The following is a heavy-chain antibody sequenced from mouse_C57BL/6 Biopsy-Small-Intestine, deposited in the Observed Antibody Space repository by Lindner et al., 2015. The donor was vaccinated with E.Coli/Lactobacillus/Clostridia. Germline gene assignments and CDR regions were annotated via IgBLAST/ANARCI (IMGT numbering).Heavy chain of an antibody. CDR2: INPYNGGT. CDR3: ARGYGKHFDY. J-gene: IGHJ2*01. Sequence: VQLQESGPVLVKPGASVKMSCKASGYTFTDSYMNWVKQSHGKSLEWIGVINPYNGGTSYNQRFKGKATLTVDKSSSTAYMELNSLTSEDSAVYYCARGYGKHFDYWGQGTTLTVSS. CDR1: GYTFTDSY. D-gene: IGHD2-10*02. V-gene: IGHV1-19*01.